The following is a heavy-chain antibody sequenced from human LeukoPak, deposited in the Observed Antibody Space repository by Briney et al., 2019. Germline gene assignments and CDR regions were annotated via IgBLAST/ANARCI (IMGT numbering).Heavy chain of an antibody. Sequence: ASVKVSCKASGYTFTGYYMHWVRQAPGQGLEWMGWINPNSGGTNYAQKFQGRVTMTRDTSISTAYMELSRLRSDDTAVYYCARFRVVVPAATTYYGMDVWGQGTTVTVSS. D-gene: IGHD2-2*01. CDR3: ARFRVVVPAATTYYGMDV. CDR2: INPNSGGT. CDR1: GYTFTGYY. V-gene: IGHV1-2*02. J-gene: IGHJ6*02.